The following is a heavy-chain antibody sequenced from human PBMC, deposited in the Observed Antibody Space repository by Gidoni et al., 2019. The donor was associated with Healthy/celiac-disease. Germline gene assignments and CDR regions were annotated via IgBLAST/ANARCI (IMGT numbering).Heavy chain of an antibody. D-gene: IGHD3-22*01. V-gene: IGHV4-59*01. CDR3: ARDRSGYKTFDAFDI. Sequence: QVQLQESGPGLVKTSETLSLTCTVSGGSIRSYYWSWIRQPPGKGLEWIGYIYYSGSTNYNPSLKSRVTISVDTSKNQFSLKPSSVTAADTAVYYCARDRSGYKTFDAFDIWGQGTMVTVSS. J-gene: IGHJ3*02. CDR2: IYYSGST. CDR1: GGSIRSYY.